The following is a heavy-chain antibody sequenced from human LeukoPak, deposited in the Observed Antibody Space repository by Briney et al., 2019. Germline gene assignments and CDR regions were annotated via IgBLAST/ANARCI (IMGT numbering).Heavy chain of an antibody. CDR1: GGSISSGGYY. D-gene: IGHD2-2*01. J-gene: IGHJ4*02. Sequence: SETLSLTCTVSGGSISSGGYYWSWIRQHPGKGLEWIGYIYYSGSTYYNPSLKSRVTISVDTSKNQFSLKLSSVTAADTAVYYCARESGFCCSTSCRDYWGQGTLVTVSS. CDR3: ARESGFCCSTSCRDY. V-gene: IGHV4-31*03. CDR2: IYYSGST.